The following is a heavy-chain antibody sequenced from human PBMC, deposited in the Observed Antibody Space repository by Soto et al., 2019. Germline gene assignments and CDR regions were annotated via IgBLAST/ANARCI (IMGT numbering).Heavy chain of an antibody. CDR1: GFTFTSSA. J-gene: IGHJ4*02. D-gene: IGHD3-16*01. CDR2: IVVGSGNT. Sequence: SVKVSCKASGFTFTSSAMQWVRQARGQRLEWIGWIVVGSGNTNYAQKFQERVTITRDMSTSTAYMELSSLRSEDTAVYYCAAGPMITFGGAHWGQGTLVTVPS. V-gene: IGHV1-58*02. CDR3: AAGPMITFGGAH.